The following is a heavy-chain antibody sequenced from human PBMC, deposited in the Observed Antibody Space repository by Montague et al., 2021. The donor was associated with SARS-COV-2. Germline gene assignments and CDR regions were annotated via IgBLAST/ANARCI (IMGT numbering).Heavy chain of an antibody. CDR1: GDSVAELRRT. Sequence: CAISGDSVAELRRTSEEHTSELPSQFQFVGRLYLEKKRYNDYPVSVRGRVTINPDTSKNHFSLQLNSVTPEDTAICYCTSGREGNYNVMDVWGQGTTVTVSS. CDR3: TSGREGNYNVMDV. V-gene: IGHV6-1*01. D-gene: IGHD1-1*01. J-gene: IGHJ6*02. CDR2: LYLEKKRYN.